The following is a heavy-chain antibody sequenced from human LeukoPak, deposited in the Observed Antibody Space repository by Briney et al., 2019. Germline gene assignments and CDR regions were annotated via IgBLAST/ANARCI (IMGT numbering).Heavy chain of an antibody. J-gene: IGHJ5*02. Sequence: SQTLSLTCTVSGGSISSGSYYWSWIRQPARKGLEWIGRIYSSGITNYNPSLKSRVTISVDTSKNQFSLKLGSVTAADTAVYYCARTGGSGIDPWGQGTLVTVSS. CDR1: GGSISSGSYY. CDR2: IYSSGIT. D-gene: IGHD3-10*01. CDR3: ARTGGSGIDP. V-gene: IGHV4-61*02.